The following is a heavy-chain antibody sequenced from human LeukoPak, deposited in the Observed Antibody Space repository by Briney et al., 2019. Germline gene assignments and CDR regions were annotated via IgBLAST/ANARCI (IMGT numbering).Heavy chain of an antibody. Sequence: SVKVSCKASGGTFSSYAISWVRQAPGRGLEWMGGIIPIFGTANYAQKFQGRVTITADESASTAYMELSSLRSEDTAVYYCARATIAAAGTVAFDYWGQGTLVTVSS. CDR1: GGTFSSYA. CDR3: ARATIAAAGTVAFDY. V-gene: IGHV1-69*13. CDR2: IIPIFGTA. J-gene: IGHJ4*02. D-gene: IGHD6-13*01.